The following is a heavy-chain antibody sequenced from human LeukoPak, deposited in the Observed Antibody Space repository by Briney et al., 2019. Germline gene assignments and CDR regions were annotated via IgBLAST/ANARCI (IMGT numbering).Heavy chain of an antibody. J-gene: IGHJ4*02. V-gene: IGHV3-23*01. CDR3: AIEQWELKY. Sequence: PGGSLRLSCAASGFTFSSHAMSWVRQAPGKGLEWVSAISGSGGTTYYADSVKGRFTISRDDSKNTLYLQMNSLRAEDTAVYYCAIEQWELKYWGQGTLVTVSS. CDR2: ISGSGGTT. D-gene: IGHD1-26*01. CDR1: GFTFSSHA.